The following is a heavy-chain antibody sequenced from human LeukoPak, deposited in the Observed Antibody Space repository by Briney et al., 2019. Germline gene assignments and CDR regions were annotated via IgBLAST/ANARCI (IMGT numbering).Heavy chain of an antibody. J-gene: IGHJ3*02. D-gene: IGHD6-13*01. CDR3: ARLYSSSWYSAFDI. Sequence: GGSLRLSCAASGFTFSSYSMNWVRQAPGKGLEWVSSISSSSSYIYYADSVKGRFTISRDNAKNSLYLQMNSLRAEDTAVYYCARLYSSSWYSAFDIWGQGTMATVSS. CDR2: ISSSSSYI. V-gene: IGHV3-21*01. CDR1: GFTFSSYS.